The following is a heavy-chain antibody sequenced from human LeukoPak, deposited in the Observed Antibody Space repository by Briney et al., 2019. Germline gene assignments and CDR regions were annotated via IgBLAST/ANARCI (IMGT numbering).Heavy chain of an antibody. V-gene: IGHV3-9*03. Sequence: PGRSLRLSCAASGFTFDDYAMHWVRQAPGKGLEWVSGISWNSGSIGYADSVKGRFTISRDNAKNSLYLQMNSLRAEDMALYYCAKDMFSSGYSXFXXWGQXXLVTX. D-gene: IGHD3-22*01. CDR2: ISWNSGSI. J-gene: IGHJ4*02. CDR1: GFTFDDYA. CDR3: AKDMFSSGYSXFXX.